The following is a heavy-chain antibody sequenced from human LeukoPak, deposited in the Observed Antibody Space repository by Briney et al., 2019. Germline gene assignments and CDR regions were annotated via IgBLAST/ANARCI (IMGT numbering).Heavy chain of an antibody. Sequence: GASVKVSCKASGYTFTSYYMHWVRQAPGQGLEWMGIINPSGGSTSYAQKFQGRVTMTRDMSTSTVYMELSRLRSDDTAVYYCARAPVAAAGTSNYFDYWGQGTLVTVSS. CDR2: INPSGGST. CDR3: ARAPVAAAGTSNYFDY. V-gene: IGHV1-46*01. J-gene: IGHJ4*02. CDR1: GYTFTSYY. D-gene: IGHD6-13*01.